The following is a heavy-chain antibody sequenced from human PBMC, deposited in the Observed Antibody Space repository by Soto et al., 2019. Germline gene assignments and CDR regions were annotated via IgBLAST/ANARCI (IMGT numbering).Heavy chain of an antibody. J-gene: IGHJ3*02. CDR3: ARVFSRYDLSQPPNDAFDI. Sequence: GASVKVSCKASGGTFSSYAISWVRQAPGQGLEWMGGIIPIFGTANYAQKFQGRVTITADESTSTAYMEPSSLRSEDTAVYYCARVFSRYDLSQPPNDAFDIWGQGTMVTV. CDR2: IIPIFGTA. CDR1: GGTFSSYA. V-gene: IGHV1-69*13. D-gene: IGHD3-3*01.